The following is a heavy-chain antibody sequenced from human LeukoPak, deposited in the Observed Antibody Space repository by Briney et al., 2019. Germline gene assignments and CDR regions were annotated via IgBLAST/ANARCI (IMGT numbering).Heavy chain of an antibody. CDR1: GFTFRRYA. Sequence: PGGSLRLSCGTSGFTFRRYAMTWVRQAPGKGLEWVSGISGSGDNTYYADSVKGRFTISRDNSKNTLYLQMNSLRAEDTAVYYCAKTGYYELSDYFDYWGQGTLVTVSS. CDR3: AKTGYYELSDYFDY. J-gene: IGHJ4*02. CDR2: ISGSGDNT. D-gene: IGHD3-3*01. V-gene: IGHV3-23*01.